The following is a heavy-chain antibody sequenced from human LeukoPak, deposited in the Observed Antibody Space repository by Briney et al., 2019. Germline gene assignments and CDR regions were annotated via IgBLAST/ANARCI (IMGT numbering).Heavy chain of an antibody. J-gene: IGHJ4*02. CDR2: IDWDDDK. CDR3: ARTPSTPVITFYSDY. Sequence: SGPALVKPSQTLTLTCTFSGFSLSTSRMSVSWIRQPPGKALEWLALIDWDDDKSYNTSLKTRLTISKDTSKNQVVLTMTNMDPVDTATYYCARTPSTPVITFYSDYWGQGALVTVSS. V-gene: IGHV2-70*01. CDR1: GFSLSTSRMS. D-gene: IGHD3-16*01.